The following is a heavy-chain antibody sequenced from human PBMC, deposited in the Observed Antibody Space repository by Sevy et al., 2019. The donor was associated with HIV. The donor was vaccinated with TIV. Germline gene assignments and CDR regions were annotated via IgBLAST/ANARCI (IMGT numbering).Heavy chain of an antibody. V-gene: IGHV6-1*01. D-gene: IGHD6-6*01. Sequence: KQSQTLSLTCAISGDSVSSNSAAWNWIRQSPSRGLEWLGRTYYRSKWYNDYAVSVKSRITINPDTSKNQFSLQLNSVTPEDTAVYYCAREGGGSSQAPSDAFDIWGQVTMVTVSS. J-gene: IGHJ3*02. CDR2: TYYRSKWYN. CDR3: AREGGGSSQAPSDAFDI. CDR1: GDSVSSNSAA.